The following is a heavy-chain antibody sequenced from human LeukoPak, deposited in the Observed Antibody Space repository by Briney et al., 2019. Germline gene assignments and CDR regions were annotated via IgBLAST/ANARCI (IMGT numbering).Heavy chain of an antibody. CDR1: GFTFSNFE. Sequence: GGSLRHSCEASGFTFSNFEINWVRRATGKGLEWLSYISSSGSTIYYADSVKGRFTISRDNAKNSLYLQMNSLSPEDTALYHCARTIGGSSGRYRFGLDYWGQGTLVTVSS. D-gene: IGHD6-19*01. CDR2: ISSSGSTI. J-gene: IGHJ4*02. V-gene: IGHV3-48*03. CDR3: ARTIGGSSGRYRFGLDY.